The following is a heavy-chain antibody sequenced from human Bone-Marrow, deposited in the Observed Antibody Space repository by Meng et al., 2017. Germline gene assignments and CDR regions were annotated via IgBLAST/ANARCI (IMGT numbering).Heavy chain of an antibody. CDR1: GFTFSSYE. Sequence: GESLKISCAASGFTFSSYEMNWVRQAPGKGLEWVSYISSSGSSIYYADSVKGRFTISRDNAKNSLYLQMNSLRAEDTAVYYCARDRSSLLSLGYCSSTSCYGGYFDYWGQGTLVTVSS. CDR2: ISSSGSSI. CDR3: ARDRSSLLSLGYCSSTSCYGGYFDY. J-gene: IGHJ4*02. V-gene: IGHV3-48*03. D-gene: IGHD2-2*01.